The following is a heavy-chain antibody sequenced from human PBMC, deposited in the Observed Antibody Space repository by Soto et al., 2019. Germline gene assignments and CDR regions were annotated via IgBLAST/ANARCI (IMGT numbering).Heavy chain of an antibody. CDR2: FYASGYT. CDR1: GGSISNYY. V-gene: IGHV4-4*07. CDR3: ARGNQVAMSDY. Sequence: QVQLQESGPGLVKPSETLSLTCAVSGGSISNYYWSWIRQPAGKGLEWIGRFYASGYTNYNPSLKSRVTMSLDISKNHFSLRLSSVTAADTAVYYCARGNQVAMSDYWGQGTLVTVSS. J-gene: IGHJ4*02.